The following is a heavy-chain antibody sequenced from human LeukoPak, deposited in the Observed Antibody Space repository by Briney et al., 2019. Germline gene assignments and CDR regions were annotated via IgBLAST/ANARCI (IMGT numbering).Heavy chain of an antibody. Sequence: SETLSLTCAVYGGSFSGYYWSWIRQPPGKGLEWIGEINHSGSTNYNPSLKSRVTISVDTSKNQFSLKLSSVTAADTAVYYCARTFDYYDSSVFDYWGQGTLVTVSS. J-gene: IGHJ4*02. CDR1: GGSFSGYY. V-gene: IGHV4-34*01. CDR2: INHSGST. CDR3: ARTFDYYDSSVFDY. D-gene: IGHD3-22*01.